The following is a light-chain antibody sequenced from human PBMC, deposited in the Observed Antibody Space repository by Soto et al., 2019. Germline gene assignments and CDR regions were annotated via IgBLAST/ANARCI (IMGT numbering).Light chain of an antibody. CDR3: APWYSILRAYV. V-gene: IGLV1-51*02. CDR2: ENN. Sequence: QSVLTQPPSVSAALGQKVTISCSGSSSNIGNNYVSWYQQLPGTAPNLLIYENNKRPSGIPARFSGSKSGTSATLGITGLQTGDEADNYRAPWYSILRAYVFGTGTKGSV. CDR1: SSNIGNNY. J-gene: IGLJ1*01.